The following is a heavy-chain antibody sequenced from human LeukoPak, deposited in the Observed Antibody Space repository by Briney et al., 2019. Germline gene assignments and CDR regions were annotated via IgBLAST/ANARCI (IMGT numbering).Heavy chain of an antibody. J-gene: IGHJ6*02. CDR1: GFTFNDYA. CDR3: AKDGCTTPFFYYYGMDV. Sequence: GRSLRLSCAASGFTFNDYAMHWVRQAPGKGLEWVSSISWNGGSIGYADSVKGRFTISRDNARNSLYLQMNSLRAEDTALYYCAKDGCTTPFFYYYGMDVWGQGTTVTVSS. V-gene: IGHV3-9*01. CDR2: ISWNGGSI. D-gene: IGHD4-4*01.